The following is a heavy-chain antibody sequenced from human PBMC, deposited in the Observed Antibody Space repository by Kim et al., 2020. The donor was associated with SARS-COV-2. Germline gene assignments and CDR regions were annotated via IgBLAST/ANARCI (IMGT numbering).Heavy chain of an antibody. CDR3: TRVPSGGYYGPSD. V-gene: IGHV3-53*01. Sequence: YADSVKCRFTISRDNSKNTLYLQMNSLRAEDTAVYFCTRVPSGGYYGPSDWGQGTLVTVSS. J-gene: IGHJ4*02. D-gene: IGHD6-25*01.